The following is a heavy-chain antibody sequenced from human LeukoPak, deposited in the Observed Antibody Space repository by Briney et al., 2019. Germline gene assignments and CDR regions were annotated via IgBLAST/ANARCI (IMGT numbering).Heavy chain of an antibody. V-gene: IGHV4-39*01. Sequence: PSETLSLTCAVFGGSISSSSYYWGWIRQPPGKGLEWIGSINYRGNTYHNPSLRSRVTMSIDTSKNQFSLKLSSVTAADTAVYYCSTSCYAGDYWGQGTLVTVSS. CDR1: GGSISSSSYY. J-gene: IGHJ4*02. CDR2: INYRGNT. D-gene: IGHD2-2*01. CDR3: STSCYAGDY.